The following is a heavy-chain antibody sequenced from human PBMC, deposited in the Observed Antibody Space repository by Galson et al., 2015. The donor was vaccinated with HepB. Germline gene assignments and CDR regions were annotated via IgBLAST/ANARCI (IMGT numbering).Heavy chain of an antibody. CDR2: AIPILDIT. CDR1: GGTFSDYT. J-gene: IGHJ4*02. CDR3: ASSLFRGVFTTPHFDS. Sequence: SVKVSCKASGGTFSDYTINWVRQAPGQGLEWMGRAIPILDITKYAQKFQGRVTITADTSTSTAYMEVRNLKSEDTAVYYCASSLFRGVFTTPHFDSWGQGALVTVSS. D-gene: IGHD3-10*01. V-gene: IGHV1-69*02.